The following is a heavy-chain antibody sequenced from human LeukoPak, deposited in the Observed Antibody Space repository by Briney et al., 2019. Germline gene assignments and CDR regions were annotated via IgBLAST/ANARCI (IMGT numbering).Heavy chain of an antibody. V-gene: IGHV4-59*11. D-gene: IGHD2-2*01. CDR2: IYYSGST. CDR3: ARDVVVLPAAIHDGMDV. CDR1: GGSISRHY. Sequence: PSETLSLTCTVSGGSISRHYWSWIRQPPGKGLEWIGYIYYSGSTNYNPSLKSRVTISVDTSKSQFSLNLSSVTAADTAVYYCARDVVVLPAAIHDGMDVWGQGTTVTVSS. J-gene: IGHJ6*02.